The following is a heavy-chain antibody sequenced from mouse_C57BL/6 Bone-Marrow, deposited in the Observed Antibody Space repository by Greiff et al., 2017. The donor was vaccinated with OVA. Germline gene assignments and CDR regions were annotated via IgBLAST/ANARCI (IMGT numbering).Heavy chain of an antibody. J-gene: IGHJ3*01. CDR2: ISSGGDYI. Sequence: EVKLMESGEGLVKPGGSLKLSCAASGFTFSSYAMSWVRQTPEKRLEWVAYISSGGDYIYYADTVKGRFTISSYNARNTLYLQMSSLKSEDTAMYYCTRGYHRGFAYWGQGTLVTVSA. V-gene: IGHV5-9-1*02. CDR3: TRGYHRGFAY. CDR1: GFTFSSYA.